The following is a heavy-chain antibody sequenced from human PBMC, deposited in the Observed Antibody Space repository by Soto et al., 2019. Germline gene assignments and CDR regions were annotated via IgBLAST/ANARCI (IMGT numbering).Heavy chain of an antibody. V-gene: IGHV5-51*01. D-gene: IGHD3-9*01. CDR3: ARSDPGYFDWLLSGGLFDY. CDR1: GYSFTSYW. Sequence: PGESLKISCKGSGYSFTSYWIGWVRQMPGKGLEWMGIIYPGDSDTRYSPSFQGQVTISADKSISTAYLQWSSLKASDTAMYYCARSDPGYFDWLLSGGLFDYWGQGTLVTVSS. CDR2: IYPGDSDT. J-gene: IGHJ4*02.